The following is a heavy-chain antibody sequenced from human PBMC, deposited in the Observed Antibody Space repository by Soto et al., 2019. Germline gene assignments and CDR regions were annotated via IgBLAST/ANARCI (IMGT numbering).Heavy chain of an antibody. J-gene: IGHJ4*02. V-gene: IGHV1-69*12. CDR3: AREWVYDSSKKLDY. CDR2: IIPIFGTA. CDR1: GGTFSSYA. D-gene: IGHD3-22*01. Sequence: QVQLVQSGAEVKKPGSSVKVSCKASGGTFSSYAISWVRQAPGQGLEWMGGIIPIFGTANYAQKFQGRVTXTADESTSTAYMELSSLRSEATAVYSCAREWVYDSSKKLDYWGQGTLVTVSS.